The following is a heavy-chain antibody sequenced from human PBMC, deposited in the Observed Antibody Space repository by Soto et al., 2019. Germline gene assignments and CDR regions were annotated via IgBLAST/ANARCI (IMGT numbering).Heavy chain of an antibody. CDR2: ICYSGST. CDR3: VRYDFWSDYYGRDY. Sequence: QLQLQESGPGLVKPSETLSLTCTVSGGSISSSSYYWGWIRQPPGKGLEWIGSICYSGSTYYNPSLKSRVTISVDTCNNQFALGLSSVTSADTAVYYCVRYDFWSDYYGRDYCGQGTPVTVSS. CDR1: GGSISSSSYY. J-gene: IGHJ4*02. D-gene: IGHD3-3*01. V-gene: IGHV4-39*01.